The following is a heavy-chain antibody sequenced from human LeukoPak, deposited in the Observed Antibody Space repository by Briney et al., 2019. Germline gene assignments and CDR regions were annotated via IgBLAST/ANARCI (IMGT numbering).Heavy chain of an antibody. V-gene: IGHV1-18*01. Sequence: ASVKVSCKASGYTFTNYGISWVRQAPGQGLEWMGWISTYDDDANYAQKLQGRVTMTTDTSTSTAWMELRSLRSDDTAVYYCARDWDCTNGVRLDVFDIWGQGTMVTVSS. CDR1: GYTFTNYG. J-gene: IGHJ3*02. CDR2: ISTYDDDA. D-gene: IGHD2-8*01. CDR3: ARDWDCTNGVRLDVFDI.